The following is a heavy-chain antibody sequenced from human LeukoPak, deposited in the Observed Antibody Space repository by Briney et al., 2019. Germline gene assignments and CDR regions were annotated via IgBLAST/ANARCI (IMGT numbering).Heavy chain of an antibody. J-gene: IGHJ5*02. CDR3: AREAHSSDGGGSFLQWFDP. Sequence: PSGTLSLTCTVSGGSISSSNYYWGWIRQPPGKGPEWIGSIYSTGSTYYNPSLKSRVTISVDTSKNQFSLKLSSVTAADTAVYYCAREAHSSDGGGSFLQWFDPWGQGTLVTVSS. V-gene: IGHV4-39*07. CDR2: IYSTGST. D-gene: IGHD3-22*01. CDR1: GGSISSSNYY.